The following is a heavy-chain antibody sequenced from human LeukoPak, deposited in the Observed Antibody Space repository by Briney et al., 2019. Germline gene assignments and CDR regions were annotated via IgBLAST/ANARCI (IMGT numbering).Heavy chain of an antibody. CDR3: ATVLRYFDWLVAGDY. Sequence: ASVKVSCKVSGYTLTELSMHWVRQAPGKGLEWMGGFDPEDGETIYAQKFQGRVTMTEDTSTDTAYMELSSLRSEDTAVYYCATVLRYFDWLVAGDYWGQGTLVTVSS. CDR2: FDPEDGET. J-gene: IGHJ4*02. CDR1: GYTLTELS. V-gene: IGHV1-24*01. D-gene: IGHD3-9*01.